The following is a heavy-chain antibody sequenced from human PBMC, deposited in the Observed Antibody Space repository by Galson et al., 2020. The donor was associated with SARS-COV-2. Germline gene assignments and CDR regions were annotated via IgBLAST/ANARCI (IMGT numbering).Heavy chain of an antibody. V-gene: IGHV3-11*04. D-gene: IGHD2-15*01. CDR1: GFTFGHYY. CDR3: ARLSSSLVKGEEDIVDV. Sequence: NSGGSLRLSCAASGFTFGHYYMGWIRQAPGKGLEWVSYIDYAASILNHADSVRGRFTISRDNAKNAVYLQMNTLSAEDTAVYYCARLSSSLVKGEEDIVDVWGQGTLGTVSS. J-gene: IGHJ3*01. CDR2: IDYAASIL.